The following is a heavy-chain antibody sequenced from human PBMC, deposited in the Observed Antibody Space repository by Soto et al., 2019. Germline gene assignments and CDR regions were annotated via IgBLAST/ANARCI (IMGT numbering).Heavy chain of an antibody. CDR2: INSDGSST. V-gene: IGHV3-74*01. CDR1: GFTFSSYW. Sequence: GGALRLSCAASGFTFSSYWMHWVRQAPGKGLVWVSRINSDGSSTSYADSVKGRFTISRDNAKNTLYLQMNSLRAEDTAVYYCATADITIFGVVTPYGMDVWGQGTTVTVSS. CDR3: ATADITIFGVVTPYGMDV. D-gene: IGHD3-3*01. J-gene: IGHJ6*02.